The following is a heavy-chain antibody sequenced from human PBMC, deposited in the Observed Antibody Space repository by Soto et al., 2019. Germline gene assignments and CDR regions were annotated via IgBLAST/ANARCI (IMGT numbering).Heavy chain of an antibody. CDR2: IYHSGST. CDR1: GGSISSSNW. CDR3: ASGGGSWYGEDNWFDP. J-gene: IGHJ5*02. V-gene: IGHV4-4*02. Sequence: QVQLQESGPGLVKPSGTLSLTCAVSGGSISSSNWWSWVRQPPGKGLEWIGEIYHSGSTNYNPSLKSRVTLSVDKSKNQFARKLSSVTAADTAVYYCASGGGSWYGEDNWFDPWGQGTLVTVSS. D-gene: IGHD6-13*01.